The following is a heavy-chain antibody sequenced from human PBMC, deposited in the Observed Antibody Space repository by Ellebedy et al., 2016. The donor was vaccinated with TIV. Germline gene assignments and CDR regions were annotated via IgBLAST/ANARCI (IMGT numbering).Heavy chain of an antibody. CDR2: IRQEGDEI. D-gene: IGHD4-17*01. V-gene: IGHV3-7*01. CDR3: ARRASYGDYAVQVNPWFDP. J-gene: IGHJ5*02. Sequence: GGSLRLSCAASGFTFRSYWMTWVRQAPGKGLEWVAKIRQEGDEIYYVESVKGRFTISRDNAKNSLFLQMNSLIVEDTAVYYCARRASYGDYAVQVNPWFDPWGQGTLVTVSS. CDR1: GFTFRSYW.